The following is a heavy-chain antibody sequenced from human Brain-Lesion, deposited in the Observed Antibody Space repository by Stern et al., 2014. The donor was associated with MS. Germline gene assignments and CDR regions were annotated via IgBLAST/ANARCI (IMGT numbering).Heavy chain of an antibody. CDR2: IRSKVYGGAA. CDR1: GFSFGDYA. J-gene: IGHJ4*02. CDR3: TRDRLDYGYSYFDY. Sequence: QLVESGGGLIEQGRSLRISCKASGFSFGDYAINWIRQAPGKGMEWEGFIRSKVYGGAAEYAASVKGRFTISRDDSKSIAYLQVNGLKTEDTAVYYCTRDRLDYGYSYFDYWGQGTLVTVSS. V-gene: IGHV3-49*03. D-gene: IGHD4-17*01.